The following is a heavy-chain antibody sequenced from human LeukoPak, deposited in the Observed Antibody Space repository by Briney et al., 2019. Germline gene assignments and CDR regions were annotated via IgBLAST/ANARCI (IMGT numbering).Heavy chain of an antibody. CDR2: ISAYNGNT. V-gene: IGHV1-18*01. D-gene: IGHD4-23*01. CDR3: ARAGTVVTVPEYY. CDR1: GYTFTSYG. J-gene: IGHJ4*02. Sequence: ASVKVSCKASGYTFTSYGISWVRQAPGQGLEWMGWISAYNGNTNYAQKLQGRVTMTTDTSTSTAYVELRSLRSDDTAVYYCARAGTVVTVPEYYWGQGTLVTVSS.